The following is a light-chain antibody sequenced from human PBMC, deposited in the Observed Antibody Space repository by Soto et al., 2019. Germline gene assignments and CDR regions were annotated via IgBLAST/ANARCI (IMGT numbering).Light chain of an antibody. V-gene: IGKV1-39*01. J-gene: IGKJ4*01. CDR1: QSISSY. Sequence: DIQMTQSPSSLSASVGDRVTITCRASQSISSYLNWYQQKPGKAPKLLIYAASSLQSGVPSRLSGSGSGTDFTLTISSLQPEDFATYYCQQSYSTLFTFGGGTKVEIK. CDR2: AAS. CDR3: QQSYSTLFT.